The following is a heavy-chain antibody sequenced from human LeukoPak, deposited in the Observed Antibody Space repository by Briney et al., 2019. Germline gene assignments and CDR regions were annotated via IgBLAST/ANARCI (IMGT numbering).Heavy chain of an antibody. Sequence: PGRSLRLSCAAPGFTFSSYGMHWVRQAPGKGLEWVAVIWYDGSNKYYADSVKGRFTISRDNSKNTLYLQMNSLRAEDTAVYYCARDDRDYGDYYYYGMDVWGQGTTVTVSS. V-gene: IGHV3-33*01. J-gene: IGHJ6*02. CDR1: GFTFSSYG. D-gene: IGHD4-17*01. CDR3: ARDDRDYGDYYYYGMDV. CDR2: IWYDGSNK.